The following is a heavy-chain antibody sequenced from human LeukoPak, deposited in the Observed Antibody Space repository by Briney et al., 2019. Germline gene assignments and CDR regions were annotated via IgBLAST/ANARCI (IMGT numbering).Heavy chain of an antibody. J-gene: IGHJ4*02. V-gene: IGHV3-30*04. D-gene: IGHD6-13*01. Sequence: GGSLRLSCAASGFTFSSYAMHWVRQAPGKGLEGVAVISYDGSNKYYADSVKGRFTIYRDNSKNTLYPQMNSLSAQDTAVYYCAGGGGGRAAAVGYWVQGTLLTVSS. CDR1: GFTFSSYA. CDR3: AGGGGGRAAAVGY. CDR2: ISYDGSNK.